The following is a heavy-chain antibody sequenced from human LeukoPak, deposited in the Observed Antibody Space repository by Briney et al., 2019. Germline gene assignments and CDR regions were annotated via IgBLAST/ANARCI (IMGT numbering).Heavy chain of an antibody. D-gene: IGHD4-17*01. Sequence: SETLSLTCTVSGGSMSSYYWSWIRQPPGKGLEWIGNMYYSGNTKYNPSLKSRVTISIDTSKNQFSLKLSSVTAADTAVYYCATGYGDFRVEGRYFYSWGQGTLVTVSS. J-gene: IGHJ4*02. CDR3: ATGYGDFRVEGRYFYS. V-gene: IGHV4-59*08. CDR1: GGSMSSYY. CDR2: MYYSGNT.